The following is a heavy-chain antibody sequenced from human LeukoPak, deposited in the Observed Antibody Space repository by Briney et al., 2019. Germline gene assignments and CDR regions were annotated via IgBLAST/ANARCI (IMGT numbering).Heavy chain of an antibody. J-gene: IGHJ4*02. Sequence: GGPRRLSCAASGFTFSSYGMHWVRQAPGKGLEGVAFIRFDGSTKYYADSVKGRYTISRDNSENTLYLQMHSLRAEDMAVYYCAKSSYCSSTSCYLPLDYWGQGTLVSVSS. D-gene: IGHD2-2*01. V-gene: IGHV3-30*02. CDR1: GFTFSSYG. CDR2: IRFDGSTK. CDR3: AKSSYCSSTSCYLPLDY.